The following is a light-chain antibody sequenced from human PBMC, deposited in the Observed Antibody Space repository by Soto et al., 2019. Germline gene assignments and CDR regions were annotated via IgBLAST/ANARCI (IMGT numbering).Light chain of an antibody. CDR1: QTIIRY. CDR3: QQSYSTLFS. J-gene: IGKJ3*01. CDR2: AAS. V-gene: IGKV1-39*01. Sequence: DIPMTQSPSSLSASVGDRVTITCRASQTIIRYLNWYQQKPGRAPNLLIYAASNLQSGVPSRFSGSASGTEFTLTISSPQPEDFATYYCQQSYSTLFSFGPGTKVEIK.